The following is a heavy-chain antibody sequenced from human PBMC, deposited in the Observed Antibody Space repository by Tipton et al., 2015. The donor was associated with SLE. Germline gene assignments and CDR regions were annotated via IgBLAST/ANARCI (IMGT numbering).Heavy chain of an antibody. Sequence: LRLSCTVSGGSITTSGGYFWSWIRQHPGKGLEWIGYIHHSGSTYYNPSLKSRVTISVDTSESQFSLKVNSVTAADTAVYYCARYSRIVGDSFDIWGQGTMVTVSS. J-gene: IGHJ3*02. CDR3: ARYSRIVGDSFDI. D-gene: IGHD1-26*01. CDR2: IHHSGST. V-gene: IGHV4-31*02. CDR1: GGSITTSGGYF.